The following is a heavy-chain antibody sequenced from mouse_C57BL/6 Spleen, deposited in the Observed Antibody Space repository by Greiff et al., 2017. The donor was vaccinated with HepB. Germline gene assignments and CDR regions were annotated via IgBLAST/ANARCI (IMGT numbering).Heavy chain of an antibody. D-gene: IGHD1-1*01. V-gene: IGHV1-81*01. CDR1: GYTFTSYG. CDR2: IYPRSGNT. J-gene: IGHJ4*01. CDR3: AREAGDYYGSYAMDY. Sequence: VQLQQSGAELARPGASVKLSCKASGYTFTSYGISWVKQRTGQGLEWIGEIYPRSGNTYYNEKFKGKATLTADKSSSTAYMELRSLTSEDSAVYFCAREAGDYYGSYAMDYWGQGTSVTVSS.